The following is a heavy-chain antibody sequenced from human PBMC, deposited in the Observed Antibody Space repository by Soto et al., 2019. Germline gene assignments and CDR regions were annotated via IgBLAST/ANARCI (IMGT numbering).Heavy chain of an antibody. D-gene: IGHD6-19*01. V-gene: IGHV3-49*03. J-gene: IGHJ3*02. CDR2: IRSKAYGGTT. CDR3: TREGSSGWEDAFDI. CDR1: GFTFGDYA. Sequence: GGSLRLSCTASGFTFGDYAMSWFRQAPGKGLEWVGFIRSKAYGGTTEYAASVKGRFTISRDDSKSIAYLQMNSLKTEDTAVYYCTREGSSGWEDAFDIWGQGTMVTVSS.